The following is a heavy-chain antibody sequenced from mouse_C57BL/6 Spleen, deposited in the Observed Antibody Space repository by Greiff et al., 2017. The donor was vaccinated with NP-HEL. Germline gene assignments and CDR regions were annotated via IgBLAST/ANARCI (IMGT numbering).Heavy chain of an antibody. D-gene: IGHD1-1*01. CDR1: GYTFTSYW. V-gene: IGHV1-72*01. CDR2: IDPNSGGT. CDR3: ARWGYGSSQPSYFDY. J-gene: IGHJ2*01. Sequence: VQLQQSGAELVKPGASVKLSCKASGYTFTSYWMHWVKQRPGRGLEWIGRIDPNSGGTKYTEKFKSKATLTVDKPSSTAYMQLSSLTSEDSAVYYCARWGYGSSQPSYFDYWGQGTTLTVSS.